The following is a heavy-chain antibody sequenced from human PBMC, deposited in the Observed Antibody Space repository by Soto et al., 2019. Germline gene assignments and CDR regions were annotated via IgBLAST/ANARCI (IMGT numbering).Heavy chain of an antibody. J-gene: IGHJ6*02. D-gene: IGHD3-3*01. V-gene: IGHV3-30*18. CDR1: GFTFSSYG. CDR3: AKASSSRITIFGVDNYYYYGMDV. Sequence: GGSLRLSCAASGFTFSSYGMHWVRQAPGKGLEWVAVISYDGSNKDYADSGKGRFTISRDNSKNTLYLQMNSMRAEDTAVYYCAKASSSRITIFGVDNYYYYGMDVWGQGTTVTVSS. CDR2: ISYDGSNK.